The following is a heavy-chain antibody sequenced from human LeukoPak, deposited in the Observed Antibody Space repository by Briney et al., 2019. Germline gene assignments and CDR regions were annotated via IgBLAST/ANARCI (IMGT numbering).Heavy chain of an antibody. Sequence: GGSLRLSCAASGFTFDDYAMHWVRQAPGKGLEWVSLISGDGGSTYYADSVKGRFTISRDNSKNSLYLQMNSLRTEDTTLYYCAKGFSVLASNHYYYYYGMDVWGQGTTVTVSS. CDR3: AKGFSVLASNHYYYYYGMDV. V-gene: IGHV3-43*02. CDR1: GFTFDDYA. CDR2: ISGDGGST. D-gene: IGHD3-3*01. J-gene: IGHJ6*02.